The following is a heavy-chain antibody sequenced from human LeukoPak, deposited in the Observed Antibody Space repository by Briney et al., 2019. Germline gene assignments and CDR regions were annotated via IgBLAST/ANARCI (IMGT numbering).Heavy chain of an antibody. CDR2: IYYSGGT. CDR3: ARVVGDGYSVY. D-gene: IGHD5-24*01. Sequence: SETLSLTCTVSGGSISSYYWSWIRQPPGKGLEWIGYIYYSGGTNYNPSLKSRVTISIDTSKNQFSLKLTSVTAADTAVYYCARVVGDGYSVYWGQGTLVTVSS. V-gene: IGHV4-59*01. CDR1: GGSISSYY. J-gene: IGHJ4*02.